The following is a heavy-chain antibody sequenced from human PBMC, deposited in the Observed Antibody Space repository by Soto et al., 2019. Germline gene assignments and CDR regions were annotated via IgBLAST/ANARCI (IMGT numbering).Heavy chain of an antibody. V-gene: IGHV1-69*12. D-gene: IGHD2-15*01. CDR1: GGTFSSYA. CDR2: IIPIFGTA. Sequence: QVQLVQSGAEVKKPGSSVKVSCKASGGTFSSYAISWVRQAPGQGLEWMGGIIPIFGTANYAQKFQGRVTIPADETTTTAYMELRSLRSEDTAVYYCARVVTVVKSFHYWYIDLWGRGTLVTVSS. J-gene: IGHJ2*01. CDR3: ARVVTVVKSFHYWYIDL.